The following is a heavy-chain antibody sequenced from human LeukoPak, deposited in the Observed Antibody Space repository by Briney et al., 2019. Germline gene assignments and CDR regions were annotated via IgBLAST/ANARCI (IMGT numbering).Heavy chain of an antibody. V-gene: IGHV4-4*07. CDR2: IYSSGST. J-gene: IGHJ4*02. CDR1: GGSISSYY. Sequence: SETLSLTCTVSGGSISSYYWSWIRQPAGKGLEWIGRIYSSGSTVYNPSLKSRVSMSVDTSKNQFSLKLSSVTAADTAVYYCARDPYSTTWTEGFDYWGQGALVTVSS. CDR3: ARDPYSTTWTEGFDY. D-gene: IGHD6-13*01.